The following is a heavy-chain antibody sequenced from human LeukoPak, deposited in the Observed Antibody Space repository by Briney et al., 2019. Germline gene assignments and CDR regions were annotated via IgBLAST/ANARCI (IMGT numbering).Heavy chain of an antibody. J-gene: IGHJ4*02. Sequence: SETLSLTCAVYGGSFSGYYWSWIRQPPGKGLEWIGEINHSGSTNYNPSLKSRVTISVDTSKNQFSLKLSSVTAADTAVYYCARGLRGVMYRGSRSPPTPRDYWGQGTLVTVSS. V-gene: IGHV4-34*01. D-gene: IGHD3-10*01. CDR3: ARGLRGVMYRGSRSPPTPRDY. CDR2: INHSGST. CDR1: GGSFSGYY.